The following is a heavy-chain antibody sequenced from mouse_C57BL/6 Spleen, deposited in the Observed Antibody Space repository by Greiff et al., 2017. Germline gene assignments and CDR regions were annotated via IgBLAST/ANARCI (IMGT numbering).Heavy chain of an antibody. J-gene: IGHJ2*01. CDR1: GYAFSSYW. V-gene: IGHV1-80*01. CDR2: IYPGDGDT. Sequence: VKVVESGAELVKPGASVKISCKASGYAFSSYWMNWVKQRPGKGLEWIGQIYPGDGDTNYNGKFKGKATLTADKSSSTAYMQLSSLTSEDSAVYFCARGLYFDYWGQGTTLTVSS. CDR3: ARGLYFDY.